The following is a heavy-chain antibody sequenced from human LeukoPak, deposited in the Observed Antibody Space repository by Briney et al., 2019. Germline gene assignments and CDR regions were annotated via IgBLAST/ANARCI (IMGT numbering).Heavy chain of an antibody. J-gene: IGHJ4*02. CDR2: INYEGNNP. CDR3: AKGMYSGRRGYFDY. V-gene: IGHV3-74*01. Sequence: GGSLRLSCAASGFSVSTFWMHWVRQDPGKGLVWVSGINYEGNNPKYADSVKGRFTISRDNAKNSLYLQMNSLRAEDMALYYCAKGMYSGRRGYFDYWGQGTLVTVSS. D-gene: IGHD1-26*01. CDR1: GFSVSTFW.